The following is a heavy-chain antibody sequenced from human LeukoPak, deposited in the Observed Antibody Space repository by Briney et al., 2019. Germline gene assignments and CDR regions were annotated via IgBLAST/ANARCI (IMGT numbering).Heavy chain of an antibody. D-gene: IGHD6-13*01. V-gene: IGHV4-38-2*01. CDR2: IYHSGDT. Sequence: SETLSLTCAVSGYSISGGSYWGWVRQPPGKGLEWIGSIYHSGDTYYNPSLRSRLTISVDKFKNQFSLKLTSMTAADTAVYYCSRQGSRSWYGDFDYWGQGTLVTVSS. J-gene: IGHJ4*02. CDR3: SRQGSRSWYGDFDY. CDR1: GYSISGGSY.